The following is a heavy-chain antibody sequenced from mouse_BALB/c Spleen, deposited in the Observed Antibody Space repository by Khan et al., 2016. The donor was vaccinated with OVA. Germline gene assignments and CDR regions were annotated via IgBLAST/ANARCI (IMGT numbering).Heavy chain of an antibody. CDR2: VSTGGSYT. Sequence: VQLVESGGDLVKPGGSLKLSCAASGFTFSTYGMSWVRQAPDKRLEWVATVSTGGSYTYYPDSVKGRFTISRDNAKNTLYLQMSGLRSEDTAVFSCTRLAYYYVSGAFAYGGQGTLVTVSA. CDR1: GFTFSTYG. V-gene: IGHV5-6*01. J-gene: IGHJ3*01. D-gene: IGHD1-1*01. CDR3: TRLAYYYVSGAFAY.